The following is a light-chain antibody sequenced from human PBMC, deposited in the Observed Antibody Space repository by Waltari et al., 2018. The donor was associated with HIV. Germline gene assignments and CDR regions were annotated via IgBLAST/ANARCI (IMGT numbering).Light chain of an antibody. CDR1: RSNIGSNT. CDR3: AAWDDSLNGRV. V-gene: IGLV1-44*01. J-gene: IGLJ3*02. CDR2: SNN. Sequence: QSVLTQPPSASGTPGQRVTLSCSGSRSNIGSNTVNWYQQLPGTAPKPLIYSNNHRPSGVPDRFSGSKSGTSASLAISGLQSEDEADYYCAAWDDSLNGRVFGGGTKLTVL.